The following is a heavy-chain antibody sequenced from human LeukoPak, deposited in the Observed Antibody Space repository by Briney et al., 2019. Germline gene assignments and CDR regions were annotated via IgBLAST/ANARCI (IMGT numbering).Heavy chain of an antibody. Sequence: GGSLRLSCAASGSTFSSYAMSWVRQAPGKGLEWVAVISYDGSNKYYADSVKGRFTISRDNSKNTLYLQMNSLRAEDTAVYYCAKAPLSYDSSGPFDYWGQGTLVTVSS. CDR1: GSTFSSYA. CDR2: ISYDGSNK. CDR3: AKAPLSYDSSGPFDY. D-gene: IGHD3-22*01. V-gene: IGHV3-30*18. J-gene: IGHJ4*02.